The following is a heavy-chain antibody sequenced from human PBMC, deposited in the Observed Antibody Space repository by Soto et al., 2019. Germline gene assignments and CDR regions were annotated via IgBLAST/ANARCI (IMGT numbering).Heavy chain of an antibody. V-gene: IGHV1-8*02. D-gene: IGHD3-16*02. CDR3: AVTYFDYTWGHYRYS. J-gene: IGHJ5*02. Sequence: ASVKVSCKTSGYTFTTYDIHWVRQASGQGLEWMGSMNRNSGDTAYAQKLQDRVTMARDTSISTAHMELSSLRSEDTATYYCAVTYFDYTWGHYRYSWGQGTPVTVSS. CDR1: GYTFTTYD. CDR2: MNRNSGDT.